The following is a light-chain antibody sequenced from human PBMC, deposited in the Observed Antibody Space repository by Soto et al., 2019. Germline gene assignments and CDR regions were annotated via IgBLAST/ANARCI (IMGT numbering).Light chain of an antibody. CDR1: SSNIGSNT. CDR2: SNN. J-gene: IGLJ1*01. Sequence: QSVLTQPPSASGTPGQRVTISCSGSSSNIGSNTVNWYQQLPGTAPKLLIFSNNQRPSGVPDRFSGSKSGTSASLAISGLQSDDEADYYCAEWDDSLHGRGYVFGTGTKLTVL. V-gene: IGLV1-44*01. CDR3: AEWDDSLHGRGYV.